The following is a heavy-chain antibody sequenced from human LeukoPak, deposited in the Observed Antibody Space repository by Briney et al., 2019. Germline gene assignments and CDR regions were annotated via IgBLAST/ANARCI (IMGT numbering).Heavy chain of an antibody. CDR3: ARLVSPDYYDSSGYYYFDY. V-gene: IGHV1-18*01. Sequence: ASVKVSCKASGYTFTSYGISWVRQAPGQGLEWMGWISACNGNTNYAQKLQGRVTMTTDTSTSTAYMELRSLRSDDTAVYYCARLVSPDYYDSSGYYYFDYWGQGTLVTVSS. D-gene: IGHD3-22*01. J-gene: IGHJ4*02. CDR1: GYTFTSYG. CDR2: ISACNGNT.